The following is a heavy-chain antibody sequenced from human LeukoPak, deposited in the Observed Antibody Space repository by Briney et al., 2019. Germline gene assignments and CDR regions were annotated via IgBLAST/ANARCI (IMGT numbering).Heavy chain of an antibody. V-gene: IGHV3-23*01. D-gene: IGHD1-26*01. J-gene: IGHJ4*02. CDR2: ISGSGGST. CDR1: GFTFSSYG. Sequence: GGSLRLSCAACGFTFSSYGMIWVRQAPGKGLEWVSAISGSGGSTYYADSVKGRFTISRDNSKNTLYLQMNSLRAEDTAVYSCARQVGPDYWGQGTLVTVSS. CDR3: ARQVGPDY.